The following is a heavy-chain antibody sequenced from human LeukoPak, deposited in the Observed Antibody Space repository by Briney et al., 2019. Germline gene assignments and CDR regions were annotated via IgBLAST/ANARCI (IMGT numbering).Heavy chain of an antibody. CDR3: ARLTLEGEYYFDY. Sequence: SETLSLTCIVSGGSISSYYWSWIRQPPGKGLEWIGYIYYSGSTNYNPSLKSRVTISVDTSKNQFSLKLSSVTAADTAVYYCARLTLEGEYYFDYWGQGTLVTVSS. CDR2: IYYSGST. D-gene: IGHD3-3*01. J-gene: IGHJ4*02. CDR1: GGSISSYY. V-gene: IGHV4-59*08.